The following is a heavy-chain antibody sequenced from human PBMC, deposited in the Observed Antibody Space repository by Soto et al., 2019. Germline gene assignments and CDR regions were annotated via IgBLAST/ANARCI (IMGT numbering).Heavy chain of an antibody. V-gene: IGHV1-8*01. D-gene: IGHD3-3*01. CDR2: MNPNSGNT. CDR3: ARSRALYDFWSGLSAFDI. J-gene: IGHJ3*02. CDR1: RYTFTSYD. Sequence: QVQPVQSGAEVKKPGASVKVSCEASRYTFTSYDINWVRQATGQGLEWMGWMNPNSGNTGYAQKFQGRVTMTRNTSISTAYMELSSLRSEDTAVYYCARSRALYDFWSGLSAFDIWGQGTMVTVSS.